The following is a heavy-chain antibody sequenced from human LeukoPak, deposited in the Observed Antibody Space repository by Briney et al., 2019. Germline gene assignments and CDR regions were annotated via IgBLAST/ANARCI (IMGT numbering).Heavy chain of an antibody. Sequence: GSLRLSCAASGFTFSSYAMSWVRQAPGKGLEWVSAISGSGGSTYYADSVKGRFTISRDNSKNTLYLQMNSLRAEDTAVYYCAKASAMIVVVSKHFDYWGQGTLVTVSS. CDR2: ISGSGGST. D-gene: IGHD3-22*01. CDR1: GFTFSSYA. V-gene: IGHV3-23*01. CDR3: AKASAMIVVVSKHFDY. J-gene: IGHJ4*02.